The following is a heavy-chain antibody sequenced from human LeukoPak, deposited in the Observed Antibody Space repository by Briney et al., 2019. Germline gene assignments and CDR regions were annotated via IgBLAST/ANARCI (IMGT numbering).Heavy chain of an antibody. Sequence: GGSLRLSCAASGFTFSNYDMHWVRQATGKGLEWVSAIGTAGDPYYPGSVKGRFTISRENAKNSFYLQMNSLRAGDTAVYYCARGRGYSYGLDYWGQRTLVTVSS. D-gene: IGHD5-18*01. CDR2: IGTAGDP. V-gene: IGHV3-13*05. CDR3: ARGRGYSYGLDY. CDR1: GFTFSNYD. J-gene: IGHJ4*02.